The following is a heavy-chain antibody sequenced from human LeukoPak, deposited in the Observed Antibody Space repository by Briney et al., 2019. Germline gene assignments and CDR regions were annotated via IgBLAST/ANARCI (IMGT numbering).Heavy chain of an antibody. CDR3: ARDLSPDTASGMYFFDF. CDR2: IWNDGKTT. V-gene: IGHV3-33*08. J-gene: IGHJ4*02. D-gene: IGHD6-13*01. Sequence: GGSLRLSCAASGFNFNTYVMHGVRQAPGKGWEWGAVIWNDGKTTYYPDSVKGRFTISRDNSKTTLYLQMDSLRAEDTAVYYCARDLSPDTASGMYFFDFSGQGTLVTVSS. CDR1: GFNFNTYV.